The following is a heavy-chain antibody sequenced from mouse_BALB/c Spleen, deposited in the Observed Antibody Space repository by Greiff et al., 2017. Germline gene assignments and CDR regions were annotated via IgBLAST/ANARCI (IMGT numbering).Heavy chain of an antibody. CDR3: AREGGYYAMDY. V-gene: IGHV3-6*02. D-gene: IGHD1-1*02. CDR1: GYSITSGYY. J-gene: IGHJ4*01. CDR2: ISYDGSN. Sequence: ESGPGLVKPSQSLSLTCSVTGYSITSGYYWNWIRQFPGNILEWMGYISYDGSNNYNPSLKNRISITRDTSKNQFFLKLNSVTTEDTATYYGAREGGYYAMDYWGQGTSVTVSS.